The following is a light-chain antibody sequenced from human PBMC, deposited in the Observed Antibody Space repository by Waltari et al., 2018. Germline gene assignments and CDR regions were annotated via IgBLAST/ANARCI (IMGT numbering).Light chain of an antibody. J-gene: IGLJ1*01. V-gene: IGLV1-40*01. CDR3: QSSDSSLASLHV. Sequence: QSVLTQPTSVSGAPGQSVPIACTVSSSNIGAGYDVHWYQQLPGRVPKLLIYGNSNRPSGVPDRFSGSKSGTSASLAITGLQAEDEADYYCQSSDSSLASLHVFGTGTKVTVL. CDR2: GNS. CDR1: SSNIGAGYD.